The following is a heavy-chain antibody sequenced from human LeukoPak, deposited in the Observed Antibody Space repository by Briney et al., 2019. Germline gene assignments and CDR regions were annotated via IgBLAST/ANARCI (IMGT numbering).Heavy chain of an antibody. CDR1: GGTFSSYA. Sequence: ASVKVSCKASGGTFSSYAISWVRQAPGQGLEWMGGIIPIFGTANYAQKFQGRVTITADESTSTAYMELSSLRSEDTAVYYCAREGVANNWFDPWGQGTLVTVSS. D-gene: IGHD3-3*01. J-gene: IGHJ5*02. CDR2: IIPIFGTA. CDR3: AREGVANNWFDP. V-gene: IGHV1-69*13.